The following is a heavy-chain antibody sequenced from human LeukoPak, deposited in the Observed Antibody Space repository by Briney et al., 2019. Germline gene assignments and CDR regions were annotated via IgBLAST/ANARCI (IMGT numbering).Heavy chain of an antibody. J-gene: IGHJ4*02. CDR3: ARDEEKAAGSL. Sequence: ASVKVSCKASGYTFTSYLISWVRQAPGQGLEWVGGIIPLFGAPLYAQKFQGRVTITADERTSTVYMDLSSLRSDDTAVYYCARDEEKAAGSLWGQGTPVIVSS. D-gene: IGHD6-13*01. CDR1: GYTFTSYL. V-gene: IGHV1-69*13. CDR2: IIPLFGAP.